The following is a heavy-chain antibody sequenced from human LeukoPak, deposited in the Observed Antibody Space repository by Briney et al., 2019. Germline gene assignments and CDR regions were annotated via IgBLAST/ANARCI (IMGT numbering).Heavy chain of an antibody. CDR2: ISSSGSTI. Sequence: PGGSLRLSCAASGFTFRDYYMSWIRQAPGKGLEWLSYISSSGSTIYYADSVKGRFTISRDNAKNSLYLQMNSLRAEDTAVYYCARNRYYYDSSGYSPYYFDYWGQGTLVTVSS. J-gene: IGHJ4*02. CDR1: GFTFRDYY. V-gene: IGHV3-11*04. D-gene: IGHD3-22*01. CDR3: ARNRYYYDSSGYSPYYFDY.